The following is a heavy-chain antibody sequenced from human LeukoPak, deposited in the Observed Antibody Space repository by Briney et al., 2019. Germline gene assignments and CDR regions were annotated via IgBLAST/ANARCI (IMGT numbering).Heavy chain of an antibody. J-gene: IGHJ4*02. CDR1: GGSFSGYY. Sequence: PSETLSLTCAVYGGSFSGYYWSWIRQPPGKGLEWIGEINHSGSTNYNPSLKSRVTISVDTSKNQFSLKLSSVTAADTAVYYCAKEGTTVTTLPDYWGQGTLVTVSS. D-gene: IGHD4-17*01. CDR2: INHSGST. CDR3: AKEGTTVTTLPDY. V-gene: IGHV4-34*01.